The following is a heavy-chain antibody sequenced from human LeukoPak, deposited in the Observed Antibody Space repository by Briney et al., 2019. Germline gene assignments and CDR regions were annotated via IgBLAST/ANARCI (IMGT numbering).Heavy chain of an antibody. CDR1: GFVVSSNY. D-gene: IGHD1-26*01. CDR2: ISGSGGST. V-gene: IGHV3-23*01. Sequence: GGSLRLSCAASGFVVSSNYMSWVRQAPGKGLEWVSAISGSGGSTYYADSVKGRFTISRDNSKNTLYLQMNSLRAEDMALYYCAKGRQGELPISSDAFDIWGQGTMVTVSS. J-gene: IGHJ3*02. CDR3: AKGRQGELPISSDAFDI.